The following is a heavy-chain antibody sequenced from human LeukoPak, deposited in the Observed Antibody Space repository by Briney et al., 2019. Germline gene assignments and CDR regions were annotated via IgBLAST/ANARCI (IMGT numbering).Heavy chain of an antibody. D-gene: IGHD6-19*01. CDR2: FDPEDGET. CDR1: GYTLTELS. CDR3: ATRSGGRWLIYYYMDV. Sequence: GASVKVSCKVSGYTLTELSMHWVRQAPGKGLEWMGGFDPEDGETIYAQKFQGRVTMTEDTSTDTAYMELSSLRSEDTAVYYRATRSGGRWLIYYYMDVWGKGTTVTVSS. V-gene: IGHV1-24*01. J-gene: IGHJ6*03.